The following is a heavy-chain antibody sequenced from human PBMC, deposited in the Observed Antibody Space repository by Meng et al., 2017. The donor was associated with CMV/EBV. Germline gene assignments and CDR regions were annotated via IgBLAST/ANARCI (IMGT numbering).Heavy chain of an antibody. J-gene: IGHJ6*02. CDR3: AKVVRDIVVAPAAMGMDV. V-gene: IGHV3-30*02. CDR1: GFTFSSYG. CDR2: IRYDGSNK. D-gene: IGHD2-2*01. Sequence: GESLKISCAASGFTFSSYGMHWVRQAPGKGLEWVAFIRYDGSNKYYADSVKGRFTISRDNSKNTLYLQMNSLRAEDTAVYYCAKVVRDIVVAPAAMGMDVWGQGTTVTVSS.